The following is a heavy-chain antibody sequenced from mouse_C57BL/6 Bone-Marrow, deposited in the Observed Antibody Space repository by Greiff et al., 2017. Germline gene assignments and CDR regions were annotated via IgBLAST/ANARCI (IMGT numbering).Heavy chain of an antibody. J-gene: IGHJ2*01. CDR2: INPNNGGT. Sequence: EVQLQQSGPELVKPGASVKIPCKASGYTFTDYNMDWVKQSHGKSLEWIGDINPNNGGTIYNQKFKSKATLTVDKSSRTAYMELRSLTTEDTAVSYCARSVITAVVAPFGYWGQGTTLTVSS. CDR1: GYTFTDYN. CDR3: ARSVITAVVAPFGY. V-gene: IGHV1-18*01. D-gene: IGHD1-1*01.